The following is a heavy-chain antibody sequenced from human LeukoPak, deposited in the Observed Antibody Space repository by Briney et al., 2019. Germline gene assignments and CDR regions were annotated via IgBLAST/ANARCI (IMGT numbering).Heavy chain of an antibody. J-gene: IGHJ4*02. CDR3: TRYNNDHFDY. D-gene: IGHD1-14*01. Sequence: PGGSLRLSCAGSGFTFGGYGMHWFRQTPGKGLEWVAVIAYDGSRASYADSVKGRFTISRDNSKNTMSVQMDDLRAEDTAVYYCTRYNNDHFDYWGQGTLVTVPS. CDR2: IAYDGSRA. V-gene: IGHV3-33*01. CDR1: GFTFGGYG.